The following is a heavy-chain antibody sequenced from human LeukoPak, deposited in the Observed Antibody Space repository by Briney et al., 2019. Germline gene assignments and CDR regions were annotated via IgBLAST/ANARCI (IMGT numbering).Heavy chain of an antibody. J-gene: IGHJ5*02. CDR3: ARTIVVISAGWFDP. CDR1: GYSISSGYY. D-gene: IGHD2-2*01. CDR2: IFHSGSP. V-gene: IGHV4-38-2*01. Sequence: TSEALSLTCAVSGYSISSGYYWGWIRQPPGKGLEWIGSIFHSGSPYYNPSLKSRVTISVDPSKNQFSLKLTSVTAADTAVYYCARTIVVISAGWFDPWGQGTLVTVSS.